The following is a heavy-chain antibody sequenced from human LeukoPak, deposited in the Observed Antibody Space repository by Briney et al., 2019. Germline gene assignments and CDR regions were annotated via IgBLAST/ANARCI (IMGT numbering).Heavy chain of an antibody. Sequence: GKSLRLSCAAAGCTFSSYGMHWVRQAPGKGLEWVANLSQDGTEKYYVDSAKGRFPISRDITKNSLYLQMNRLRAEDTAVYYCARYYDGTTYNDAFDIWGPGTMVTVSS. D-gene: IGHD3-22*01. CDR1: GCTFSSYG. V-gene: IGHV3-7*04. CDR3: ARYYDGTTYNDAFDI. CDR2: LSQDGTEK. J-gene: IGHJ3*02.